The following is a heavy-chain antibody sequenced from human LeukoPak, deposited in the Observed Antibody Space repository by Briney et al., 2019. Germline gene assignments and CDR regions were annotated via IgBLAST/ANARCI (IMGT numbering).Heavy chain of an antibody. V-gene: IGHV3-11*01. J-gene: IGHJ4*02. CDR2: ISSSGSTI. CDR3: AKDRYYYDSSGYHYFDY. Sequence: GGSLRLSCAASGFTFSDYYMSWIRQAPGKGLEWVSYISSSGSTIYYADSVKGRFTISRDNSKNTLYLQMNSLRAEDTAVYYCAKDRYYYDSSGYHYFDYWGQGTLVTVSS. D-gene: IGHD3-22*01. CDR1: GFTFSDYY.